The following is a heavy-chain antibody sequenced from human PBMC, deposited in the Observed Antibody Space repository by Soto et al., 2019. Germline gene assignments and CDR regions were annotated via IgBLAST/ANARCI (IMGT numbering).Heavy chain of an antibody. CDR1: GGSISSGGYY. CDR2: IYYSGST. D-gene: IGHD5-12*01. J-gene: IGHJ4*02. Sequence: QVQLQESGPGLVKPSQTLSLTCTVSGGSISSGGYYWSWIRQHPGKGLEWIGYIYYSGSTYYNPSLTSRVTIAVDTSKNQFSLKLSSVTAADTAVYYCARGRGIVATINRSLLFDYWGQGTLVTVSS. V-gene: IGHV4-31*03. CDR3: ARGRGIVATINRSLLFDY.